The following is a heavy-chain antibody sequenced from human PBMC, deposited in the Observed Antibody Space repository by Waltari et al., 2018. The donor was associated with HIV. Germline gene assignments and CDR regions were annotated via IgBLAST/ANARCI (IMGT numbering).Heavy chain of an antibody. V-gene: IGHV1-3*01. Sequence: QVQLVPSGAEVKNPGASVTVSCNASGYTFTTYPIHWVRQAPGQRLEWMGWINAGNGNTKYSQNFQDRVTFTRDTSASTAYMELSSLRSEDTALYYCARTYDILTGFGWFDPWGQGTLVTVSS. CDR2: INAGNGNT. J-gene: IGHJ5*02. D-gene: IGHD3-9*01. CDR3: ARTYDILTGFGWFDP. CDR1: GYTFTTYP.